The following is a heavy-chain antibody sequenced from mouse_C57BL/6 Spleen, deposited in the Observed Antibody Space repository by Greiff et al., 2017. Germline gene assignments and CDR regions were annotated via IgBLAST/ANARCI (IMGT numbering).Heavy chain of an antibody. CDR3: ARWGYGSGYAMDY. CDR1: GYAFTNYL. Sequence: VQLQQSGAELVRPGTSVKVSCKASGYAFTNYLIAWVKQRPGQGLEWIGVINPGSGGTNYNEKFKGKATLTADKSSSTAYMQLSSLTSEDSAVYVCARWGYGSGYAMDYWGQGTSVTVSS. V-gene: IGHV1-54*01. D-gene: IGHD1-1*01. J-gene: IGHJ4*01. CDR2: INPGSGGT.